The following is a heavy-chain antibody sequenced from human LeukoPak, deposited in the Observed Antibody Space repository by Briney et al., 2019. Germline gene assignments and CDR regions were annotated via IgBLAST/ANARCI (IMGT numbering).Heavy chain of an antibody. V-gene: IGHV1-2*02. J-gene: IGHJ3*02. CDR3: ARDYGSYDYVWGRHGDAFDI. D-gene: IGHD3-16*01. CDR2: INPNSGGT. CDR1: GYTFTGYY. Sequence: ASVKVSCKASGYTFTGYYMHWVRQAPGQGLEWMGWINPNSGGTNYAQKFQGRVTMTRDTSISTAYMELSRLRSDDTAVYYCARDYGSYDYVWGRHGDAFDIWGQGTMVTVSS.